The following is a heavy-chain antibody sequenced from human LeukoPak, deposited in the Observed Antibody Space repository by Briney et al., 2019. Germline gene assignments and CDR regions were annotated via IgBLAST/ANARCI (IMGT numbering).Heavy chain of an antibody. Sequence: GGSLRRSCAACGFTFSSYAMSWVRQAPGKGLEGVSGLSGSGGSKYYADSVEGRFTISRDNSKNTLYLQMNSLRADDTAMYLCAKGREGYNQAPLWGQGTLVTVSS. CDR3: AKGREGYNQAPL. V-gene: IGHV3-23*01. D-gene: IGHD5-24*01. CDR1: GFTFSSYA. CDR2: LSGSGGSK. J-gene: IGHJ4*02.